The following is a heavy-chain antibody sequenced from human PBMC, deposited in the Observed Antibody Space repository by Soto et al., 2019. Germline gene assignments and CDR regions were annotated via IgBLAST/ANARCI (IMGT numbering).Heavy chain of an antibody. CDR3: ARDGAWRGFDV. J-gene: IGHJ6*02. D-gene: IGHD1-26*01. CDR1: GDSISSGGYS. V-gene: IGHV4-30-2*01. CDR2: IDRSGST. Sequence: PSETLSLTCTVSGDSISSGGYSWSWIRQPPGKGLEWVGYIDRSGSTYYNPSLQSRVTISVDRSSHQFSLSLTSVTAADTALYYCARDGAWRGFDVWGQGTTVTVSS.